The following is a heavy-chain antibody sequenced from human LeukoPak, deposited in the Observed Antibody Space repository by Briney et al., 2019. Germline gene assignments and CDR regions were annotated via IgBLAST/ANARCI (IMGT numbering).Heavy chain of an antibody. CDR2: IHYTGTT. CDR1: GGSISGYY. D-gene: IGHD3-16*01. CDR3: ARVVGGVGLDY. V-gene: IGHV4-59*01. Sequence: SETLSLTCSVSGGSISGYYWTWIRQPPGEALEYIGCIHYTGTTNYNPSLNSRVTISVDTSRNQFALKLSSVTATDTAVYYCARVVGGVGLDYWGQGTLVTVSS. J-gene: IGHJ4*02.